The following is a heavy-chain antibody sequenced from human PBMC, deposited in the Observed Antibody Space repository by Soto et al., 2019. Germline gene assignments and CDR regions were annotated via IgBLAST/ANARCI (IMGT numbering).Heavy chain of an antibody. CDR2: ISYDGGNI. CDR1: GFAFRSYA. D-gene: IGHD3-16*01. Sequence: GGSLRLSCEASGFAFRSYAMHWVRQAPGKGLEWVGVISYDGGNIYYANSVKGRFTISRDNSKNTLYVQVKSLRPEDTAVYYCAKGILSATIGPYAMDVWGQGTTVTVSS. V-gene: IGHV3-30*18. CDR3: AKGILSATIGPYAMDV. J-gene: IGHJ6*02.